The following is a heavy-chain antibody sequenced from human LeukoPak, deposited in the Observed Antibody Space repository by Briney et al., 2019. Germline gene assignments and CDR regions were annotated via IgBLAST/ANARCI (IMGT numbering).Heavy chain of an antibody. D-gene: IGHD3-10*01. CDR2: IYYSGST. J-gene: IGHJ4*02. CDR3: ARATYYYGSGSYPLHYFGY. Sequence: PSQTLSLTCTVSGGSISSGDYYWSWIRQPPGKGLEWIGYIYYSGSTYYNPSLKSRVTISVDTSKNQFSLKLSSVTAADTAVYYCARATYYYGSGSYPLHYFGYWGQGTLVTVSS. V-gene: IGHV4-30-4*01. CDR1: GGSISSGDYY.